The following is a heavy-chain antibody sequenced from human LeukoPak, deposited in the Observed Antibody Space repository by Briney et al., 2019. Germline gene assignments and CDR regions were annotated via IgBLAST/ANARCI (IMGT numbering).Heavy chain of an antibody. D-gene: IGHD1-1*01. J-gene: IGHJ6*03. V-gene: IGHV4-59*01. CDR1: GGSISSYY. CDR2: IYYSGST. Sequence: SETLSLTCTVSGGSISSYYWSWIRQPPGKGLEWIGYIYYSGSTNYNPSLKSRVTISVDTSKNQFSLKLSSVTAADTAVYYCARGTSGHAHYYYYYMDVWGKGTTVTVSS. CDR3: ARGTSGHAHYYYYYMDV.